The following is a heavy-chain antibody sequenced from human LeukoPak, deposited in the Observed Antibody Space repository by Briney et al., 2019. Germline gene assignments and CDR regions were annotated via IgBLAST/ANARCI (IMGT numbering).Heavy chain of an antibody. D-gene: IGHD5-24*01. CDR2: INHSGST. J-gene: IGHJ4*02. CDR3: ASLVEMDYYFDY. V-gene: IGHV4-34*01. CDR1: GGCLSGYY. Sequence: PSETLSLTCAVYGGCLSGYYWSWIRQPPGKGLEWIGEINHSGSTNYNPSLKSRVTISVDTSKNQFSLKLSSVTAADTAVYYCASLVEMDYYFDYWGQGTLVTVSS.